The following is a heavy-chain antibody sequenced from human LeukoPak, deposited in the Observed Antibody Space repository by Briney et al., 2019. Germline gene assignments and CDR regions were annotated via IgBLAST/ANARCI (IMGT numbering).Heavy chain of an antibody. Sequence: PGGSLRLSCSAPGFTFSSYAMHWVRQAPGKGLEYVSAISSNGGSTYYADSVKGRFTISRDNSKNTLYLQMSSLRAEDTGVYYCVITVGATGGPFDYWGQGTLVTVSS. V-gene: IGHV3-64D*09. CDR2: ISSNGGST. D-gene: IGHD1-26*01. CDR1: GFTFSSYA. J-gene: IGHJ4*02. CDR3: VITVGATGGPFDY.